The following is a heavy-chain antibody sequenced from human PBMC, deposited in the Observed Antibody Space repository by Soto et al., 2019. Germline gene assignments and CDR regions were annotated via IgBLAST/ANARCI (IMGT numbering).Heavy chain of an antibody. CDR2: INHSGSN. CDR1: GGSFSTYY. V-gene: IGHV4-34*01. D-gene: IGHD3-9*01. CDR3: ARGGSNDWQVAFDI. J-gene: IGHJ3*02. Sequence: SETLSLTCVVSGGSFSTYYYNWIRQSPGKGLEWIGEINHSGSNNYSPTLKSRVTMSLDTSKNQFSLKLTSVTAADTAVYYCARGGSNDWQVAFDIWGQGTLVTVSS.